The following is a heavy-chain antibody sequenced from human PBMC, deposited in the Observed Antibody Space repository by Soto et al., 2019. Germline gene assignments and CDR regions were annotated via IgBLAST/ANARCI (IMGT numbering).Heavy chain of an antibody. CDR3: ARVMSISWYFDL. Sequence: GGSLRLSCAASGFTFSSYSMNWVRQAPGKGLEWLSYISSSSSSIYYADSVKGRFTISRDNAKNSLYLQMNSLRAEDTAKYYCARVMSISWYFDLWGRGTLVTGSS. D-gene: IGHD5-12*01. CDR1: GFTFSSYS. J-gene: IGHJ2*01. CDR2: ISSSSSSI. V-gene: IGHV3-48*01.